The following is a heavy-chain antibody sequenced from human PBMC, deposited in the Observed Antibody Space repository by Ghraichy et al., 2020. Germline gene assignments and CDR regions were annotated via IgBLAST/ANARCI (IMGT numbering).Heavy chain of an antibody. CDR2: INPNSGGT. D-gene: IGHD3-22*01. J-gene: IGHJ5*02. Sequence: ASVKVSCKASGYTFTGYYMHWVRQAPGQGLEWMGWINPNSGGTNFAQKFQGRVTMTRDTSISTAYMELSRLRSDDTAVYYCATSRSGFYSWFDPWGQGTLVTVSS. CDR3: ATSRSGFYSWFDP. CDR1: GYTFTGYY. V-gene: IGHV1-2*02.